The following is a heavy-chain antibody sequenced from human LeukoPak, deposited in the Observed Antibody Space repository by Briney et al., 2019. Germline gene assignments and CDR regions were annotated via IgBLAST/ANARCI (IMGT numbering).Heavy chain of an antibody. CDR1: GFIFNSNA. D-gene: IGHD3-22*01. CDR3: AKNYYASTGYDY. Sequence: GGSLRLSCAASGFIFNSNAMNWVRQAPGKGLEWVSAISETGGGTSYADSVKGRFTISRDNSRNTLYLQMNSLRAEDTALYYCAKNYYASTGYDYWGQGTLVTVSS. J-gene: IGHJ4*02. V-gene: IGHV3-23*01. CDR2: ISETGGGT.